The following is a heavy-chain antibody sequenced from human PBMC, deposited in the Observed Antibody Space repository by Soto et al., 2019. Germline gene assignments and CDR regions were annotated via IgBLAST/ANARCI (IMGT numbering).Heavy chain of an antibody. CDR2: TYFRSKWYN. V-gene: IGHV6-1*01. CDR3: AKGDNLGPKTGYAFDP. D-gene: IGHD5-12*01. CDR1: GDSVSSNTAS. J-gene: IGHJ5*02. Sequence: SQTLSLTCAISGDSVSSNTASWNWIRQSPSRGLEWLGRTYFRSKWYNDYAISVKSRIIINPDTSNNQFSLQLNSVTPEDTAVYFCAKGDNLGPKTGYAFDPWGQGIMVTVSS.